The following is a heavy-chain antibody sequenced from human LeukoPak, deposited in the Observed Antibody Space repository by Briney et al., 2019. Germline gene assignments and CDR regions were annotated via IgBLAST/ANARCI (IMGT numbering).Heavy chain of an antibody. V-gene: IGHV3-30*18. CDR3: AKEAKDYYDSSGYYLDY. CDR2: ISYDGSNK. Sequence: GGSLRLSCAASGFTFNDYYMSWIRQAPGKGLEWVAVISYDGSNKYYADSVKGRFTISRDNSKNTLYLQMNSLRAEDTAVYYCAKEAKDYYDSSGYYLDYWGQGTLVTVSS. J-gene: IGHJ4*02. D-gene: IGHD3-22*01. CDR1: GFTFNDYY.